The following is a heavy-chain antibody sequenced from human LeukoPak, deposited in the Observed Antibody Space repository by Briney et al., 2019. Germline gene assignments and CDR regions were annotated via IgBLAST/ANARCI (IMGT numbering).Heavy chain of an antibody. CDR1: GFTFTAYY. V-gene: IGHV1-46*01. Sequence: ASVKVSCKATGFTFTAYYMHWVRQAPGQGLEWMGLINPSGSDTVYAQKFQGRLTMTRDMSTSTDYMELSSLRFDDTAVYYCARDNSVGDTAWWFDPWGQGTLVTVSS. CDR2: INPSGSDT. D-gene: IGHD1-26*01. CDR3: ARDNSVGDTAWWFDP. J-gene: IGHJ5*02.